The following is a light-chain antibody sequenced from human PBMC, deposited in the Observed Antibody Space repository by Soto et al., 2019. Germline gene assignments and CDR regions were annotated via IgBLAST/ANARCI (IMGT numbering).Light chain of an antibody. V-gene: IGKV3-20*01. CDR1: QSVSSSY. Sequence: EIVLTQSPGTLSLSPGERATLSCRASQSVSSSYLAWYQLKPGQAPRLLIYGASNRATDIPDRFSGSGSGTEFTLTISRLEPEDCAVYYCQQYGSSPLTFGGGTKVEIK. CDR2: GAS. CDR3: QQYGSSPLT. J-gene: IGKJ4*01.